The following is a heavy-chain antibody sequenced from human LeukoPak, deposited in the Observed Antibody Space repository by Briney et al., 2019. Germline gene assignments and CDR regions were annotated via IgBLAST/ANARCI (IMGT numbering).Heavy chain of an antibody. V-gene: IGHV4-39*07. CDR2: INYSGRT. CDR1: ADSISNSRYF. J-gene: IGHJ4*02. Sequence: PSETLSLTCTISADSISNSRYFWAWIRQSPGRGLEWLASINYSGRTYYNPSLNRRLTISVDTAKRQFSLKLTSVTAADTALYYCARDIDDVGALLDFWGQGTLVTVSS. CDR3: ARDIDDVGALLDF. D-gene: IGHD1-26*01.